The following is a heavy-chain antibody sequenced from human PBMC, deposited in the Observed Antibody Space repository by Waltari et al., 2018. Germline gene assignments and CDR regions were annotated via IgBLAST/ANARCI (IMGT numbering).Heavy chain of an antibody. CDR3: ARGTRYYDFWSGYFQPHYFDY. CDR2: INHSGST. J-gene: IGHJ4*02. D-gene: IGHD3-3*01. V-gene: IGHV4-34*01. Sequence: QVQLQQWGAGLLKPSETLSLTCAVYGGSFSGYYWSWIRQPPGQGPGWIGEINHSGSTNYNPSLKSRVTISVDTSKNQFSLKLSSVTAADTAVYYCARGTRYYDFWSGYFQPHYFDYWGQGTLVTVSS. CDR1: GGSFSGYY.